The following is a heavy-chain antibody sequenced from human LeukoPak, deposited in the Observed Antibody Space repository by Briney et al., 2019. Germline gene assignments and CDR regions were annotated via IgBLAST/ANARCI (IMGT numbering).Heavy chain of an antibody. D-gene: IGHD5-24*01. V-gene: IGHV3-23*01. Sequence: GGSLRVSCAASGFTFSNNAMSWVRQAPGKGLEWVSAISGSGGSTYYADSVKGRFTISRDNSKNTLYLQMNSLRAEDTAVYYCAKAMATTITYYFDYWGQGTLVTVSS. CDR3: AKAMATTITYYFDY. J-gene: IGHJ4*02. CDR2: ISGSGGST. CDR1: GFTFSNNA.